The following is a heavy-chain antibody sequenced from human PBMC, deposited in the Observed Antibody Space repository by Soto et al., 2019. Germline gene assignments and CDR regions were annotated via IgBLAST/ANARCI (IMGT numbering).Heavy chain of an antibody. CDR3: ASPMWYSDRLGAFDI. J-gene: IGHJ3*02. CDR1: GGTFSSYA. D-gene: IGHD3-22*01. V-gene: IGHV1-69*13. Sequence: SVKVSCKASGGTFSSYAISWVRQAPGQGLEWMGGIIPIFGTANYAQKFQGRVTITADESTSTAYMELSSLRSEDTAVYYCASPMWYSDRLGAFDIWGQGTMVTVSS. CDR2: IIPIFGTA.